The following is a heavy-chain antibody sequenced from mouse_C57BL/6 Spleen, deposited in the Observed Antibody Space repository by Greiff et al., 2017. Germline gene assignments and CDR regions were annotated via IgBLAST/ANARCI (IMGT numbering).Heavy chain of an antibody. CDR3: ASYYDFSFAY. CDR2: IYPGDGDT. CDR1: GYAFSSSW. Sequence: VHLVESGPELVKPGASVKISCKASGYAFSSSWMNWVKQRPGKCLEWIGRIYPGDGDTNYNGKFKGKATLTAYQSSSTAYMQLSSLTSEDAAVYFCASYYDFSFAYWVQGTLVTVSA. D-gene: IGHD2-4*01. V-gene: IGHV1-82*01. J-gene: IGHJ3*01.